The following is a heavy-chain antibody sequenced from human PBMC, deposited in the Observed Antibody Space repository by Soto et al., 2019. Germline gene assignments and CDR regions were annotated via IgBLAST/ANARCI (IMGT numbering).Heavy chain of an antibody. D-gene: IGHD3-10*01. J-gene: IGHJ5*02. CDR1: GGSISSSGYY. Sequence: PSETLSLTCTVSGGSISSSGYYWGWIRQPPGKGLEWIGSIYYSGSTYYNPSLKSRVTISVDTSKNQFSLKLSSVTAADTAVYYCARQAFVPWFDPWGQGTLVTVSS. CDR2: IYYSGST. V-gene: IGHV4-39*01. CDR3: ARQAFVPWFDP.